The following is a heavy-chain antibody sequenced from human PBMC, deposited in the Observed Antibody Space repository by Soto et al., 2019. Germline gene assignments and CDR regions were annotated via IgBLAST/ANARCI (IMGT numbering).Heavy chain of an antibody. CDR2: ISYDGSNK. V-gene: IGHV3-30*18. Sequence: QVQLVESGGGVVQPGRSLRLSCAASGFTFSSYGMHWVRQAPGKGLEWVAVISYDGSNKYYADSVKGRFTISRDNSKNTLYLQMNSLRAEDTAVYYCAKDSYYDDSSGYYAGMDVW. J-gene: IGHJ6*01. CDR1: GFTFSSYG. D-gene: IGHD3-22*01. CDR3: AKDSYYDDSSGYYAGMDV.